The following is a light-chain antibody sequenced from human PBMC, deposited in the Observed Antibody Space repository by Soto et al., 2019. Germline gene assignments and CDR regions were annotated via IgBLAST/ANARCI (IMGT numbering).Light chain of an antibody. Sequence: DIQMTQSPSTLSASVGDRVTITCRASQSISTWLAWYQQKPGKAPKLLIYKAINLQTGVPSRFSGSGSGTEFSLTISSVEPDDVATYYCQRYNDFQYSFGQGTKLEMK. CDR3: QRYNDFQYS. V-gene: IGKV1-5*03. J-gene: IGKJ2*03. CDR2: KAI. CDR1: QSISTW.